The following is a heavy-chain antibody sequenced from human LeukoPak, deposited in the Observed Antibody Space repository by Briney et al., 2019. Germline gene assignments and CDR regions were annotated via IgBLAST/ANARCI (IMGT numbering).Heavy chain of an antibody. CDR3: ARGRVTIAARPTGVTAIAN. CDR1: GYTFTGYY. D-gene: IGHD6-6*01. Sequence: ASVRVSCKASGYTFTGYYMHWVRQAPGQGLEWMGWINPNSGGTNYAQKFQGRVTMTRETSISTAYMELSRLRSDDTAVYYCARGRVTIAARPTGVTAIANWGQGTLVTVSS. CDR2: INPNSGGT. V-gene: IGHV1-2*02. J-gene: IGHJ4*02.